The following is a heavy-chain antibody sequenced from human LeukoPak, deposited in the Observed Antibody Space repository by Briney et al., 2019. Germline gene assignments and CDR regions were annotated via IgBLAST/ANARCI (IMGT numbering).Heavy chain of an antibody. Sequence: PSETLSLTCTVSGDSSRNYFWTWIRQPPGKGLKWIGYIYSSGSTNYNPSLKSRVTISVDTPKSQFSLKLTSVTAADTAVYYCVRESFGASYWGQGTLVTVSS. J-gene: IGHJ4*02. CDR3: VRESFGASY. V-gene: IGHV4-4*08. CDR1: GDSSRNYF. D-gene: IGHD4/OR15-4a*01. CDR2: IYSSGST.